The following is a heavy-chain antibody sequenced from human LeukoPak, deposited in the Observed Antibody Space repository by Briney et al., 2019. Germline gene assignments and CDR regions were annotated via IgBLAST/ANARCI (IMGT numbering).Heavy chain of an antibody. D-gene: IGHD2-8*01. CDR1: GGSLSGYF. CDR3: ARVSGYCPDGVCRFDY. Sequence: PSETLSLTCAVSGGSLSGYFWSWIRQSPGKGLEWIGEVIHNGTTNYNPSLKSRVSILEATSKNQFSLNLHSVTAADTAVYYCARVSGYCPDGVCRFDYWGQGTLVTVSS. CDR2: VIHNGTT. V-gene: IGHV4-34*12. J-gene: IGHJ4*02.